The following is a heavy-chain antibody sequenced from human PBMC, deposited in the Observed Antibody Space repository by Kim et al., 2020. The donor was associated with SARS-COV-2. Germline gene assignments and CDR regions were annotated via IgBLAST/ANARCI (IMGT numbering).Heavy chain of an antibody. V-gene: IGHV1-18*01. Sequence: YAQKLQGRVTMTTDTSTSTAYMELRSLRSDDTAVYYCARDDGYSYGYSDYWGQGTLVTVSS. D-gene: IGHD5-18*01. J-gene: IGHJ4*02. CDR3: ARDDGYSYGYSDY.